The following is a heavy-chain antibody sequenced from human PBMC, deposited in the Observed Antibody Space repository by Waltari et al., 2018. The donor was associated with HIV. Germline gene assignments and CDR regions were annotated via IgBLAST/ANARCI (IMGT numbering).Heavy chain of an antibody. CDR3: ARQGFWTGYYQDAFDI. CDR2: INHRGMT. Sequence: VQLQQWGAGLLKPSETLSLTCAVYGGSFSGYYCSWIRQPPGQGLEWFGEINHRGMTSYNASLKSGVTLSGDTGKNQVSLRLSSGTAADTAVYYCARQGFWTGYYQDAFDIWGQGTMVTVSS. V-gene: IGHV4-34*01. J-gene: IGHJ3*02. D-gene: IGHD3-3*01. CDR1: GGSFSGYY.